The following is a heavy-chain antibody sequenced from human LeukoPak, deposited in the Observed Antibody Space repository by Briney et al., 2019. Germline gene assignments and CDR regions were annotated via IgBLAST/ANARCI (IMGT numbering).Heavy chain of an antibody. V-gene: IGHV3-30*18. CDR3: AKDGGSSWLHY. Sequence: GGSLRLSCAASGFTFSSYGMHWVRQAPGKGLEWVAVISYDGSNKYYADSVKGRFTISRDNSKNTLYLQMNSLRAEDTAVYYCAKDGGSSWLHYWGQGTLVTVSS. J-gene: IGHJ4*02. D-gene: IGHD6-13*01. CDR1: GFTFSSYG. CDR2: ISYDGSNK.